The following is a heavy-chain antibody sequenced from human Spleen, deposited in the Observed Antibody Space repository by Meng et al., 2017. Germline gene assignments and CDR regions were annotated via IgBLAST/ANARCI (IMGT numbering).Heavy chain of an antibody. Sequence: EVQLVESGGGLVKPGGSLRLSCAASGFTFSSYSMNWVRQAPGKGLEWVSSISSSSSYIYYADSVKGRFTISRDNAKNSLYLQMNSLRAEDTAVYYCARDRADTSMPLPFDYWGQGTLVTVSS. D-gene: IGHD5-18*01. CDR3: ARDRADTSMPLPFDY. V-gene: IGHV3-21*01. CDR1: GFTFSSYS. CDR2: ISSSSSYI. J-gene: IGHJ4*02.